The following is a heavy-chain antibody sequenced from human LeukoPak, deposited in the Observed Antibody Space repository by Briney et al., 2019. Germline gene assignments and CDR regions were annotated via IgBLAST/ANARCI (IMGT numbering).Heavy chain of an antibody. CDR3: ARDYDILTGYYPGY. V-gene: IGHV1-18*01. J-gene: IGHJ4*02. CDR2: ISAYNGNT. CDR1: GYTFTSYG. Sequence: ASVKVSCKASGYTFTSYGISWVRQAPGQGLEWMGWISAYNGNTNYAQKLQGRVTMTTDTSTSTAYMELRSLRSDDTAVYYCARDYDILTGYYPGYWGQGTLVTVSS. D-gene: IGHD3-9*01.